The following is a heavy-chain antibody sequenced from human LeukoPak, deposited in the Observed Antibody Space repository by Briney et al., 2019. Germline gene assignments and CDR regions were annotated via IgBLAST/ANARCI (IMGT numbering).Heavy chain of an antibody. CDR3: ARHVSSSRVAYDV. CDR1: GYTFTSYW. D-gene: IGHD2-2*01. CDR2: RNPADSDT. V-gene: IGHV5-51*01. J-gene: IGHJ3*01. Sequence: GESLKISCQGSGYTFTSYWIGWVRQVPGKGLEWMGLRNPADSDTRYSPSFQGQVTISVDKSISTAYLEWSSLKASDTAMYYCARHVSSSRVAYDVWGQGTMVTVSS.